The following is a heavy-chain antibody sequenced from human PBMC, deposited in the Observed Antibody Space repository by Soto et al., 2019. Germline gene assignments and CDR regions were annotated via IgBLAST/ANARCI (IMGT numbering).Heavy chain of an antibody. CDR3: ARAGLYDSPYYFDY. D-gene: IGHD3-16*01. CDR2: IYYSGST. Sequence: SETLCLTCTVSGGSISSYYWSWIRQPPGKGLEWIGYIYYSGSTNYNPSLKSRVTISVDTSKNQFSLKLSSVTAANTAVYYCARAGLYDSPYYFDYWGRGTLVTVSS. CDR1: GGSISSYY. V-gene: IGHV4-59*01. J-gene: IGHJ4*02.